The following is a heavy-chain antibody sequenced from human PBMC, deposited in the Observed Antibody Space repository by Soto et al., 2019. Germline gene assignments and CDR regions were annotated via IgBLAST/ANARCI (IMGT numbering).Heavy chain of an antibody. CDR1: GFTFSSYS. CDR3: VKGTWAVPSASDAFDI. CDR2: SGGDDGTT. V-gene: IGHV3-23*01. Sequence: PGGSLRLSCAASGFTFSSYSMSWVRQAPGKRLEWASGFRSGGDDGTTHYADSVKGRFTISRDNSKDTLYLQMSSLRTEDTAIYYCVKGTWAVPSASDAFDIWGQGTVVTVSS. J-gene: IGHJ3*02. D-gene: IGHD2-2*01.